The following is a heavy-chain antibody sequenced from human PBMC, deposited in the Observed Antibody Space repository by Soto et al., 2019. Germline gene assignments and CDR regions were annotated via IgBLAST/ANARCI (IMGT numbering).Heavy chain of an antibody. CDR1: GGTFSSYA. D-gene: IGHD3-10*01. V-gene: IGHV1-69*13. CDR2: IIPIFGTA. J-gene: IGHJ5*02. CDR3: ARDPPYYGSGGHNWFDP. Sequence: SVKVSCTASGGTFSSYAISWVRQAPGQGLEWMGGIIPIFGTANYAQKFQGRVTITADESTSTAYMELSSLRSEDTAVYYCARDPPYYGSGGHNWFDPWGQGTLVTFSS.